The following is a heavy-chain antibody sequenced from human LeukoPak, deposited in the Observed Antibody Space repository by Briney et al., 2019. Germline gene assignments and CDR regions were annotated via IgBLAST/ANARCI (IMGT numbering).Heavy chain of an antibody. CDR2: ISGNGGST. J-gene: IGHJ2*01. Sequence: GGSLRLSCAASGFTFGTYAMSWVRQAPGKGLEWISAISGNGGSTYYADSVRGRFTISRDNSKNTLYLQKNSLRADDTAIYYCAKSMTLQWRGFFDLWGRGTHVTVSS. CDR1: GFTFGTYA. D-gene: IGHD6-19*01. CDR3: AKSMTLQWRGFFDL. V-gene: IGHV3-23*01.